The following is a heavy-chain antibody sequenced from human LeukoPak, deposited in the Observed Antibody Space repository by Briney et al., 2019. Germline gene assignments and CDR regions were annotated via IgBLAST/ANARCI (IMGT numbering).Heavy chain of an antibody. CDR1: GGSISGYY. J-gene: IGHJ4*02. D-gene: IGHD2-15*01. CDR2: IYYSGNT. V-gene: IGHV4-59*08. Sequence: SETLSPTCTVPGGSISGYYWSWIRQPPGKGLEWIGYIYYSGNTRYNPSLMSRVTISVDTSKNHFSLKLTSVTAADTAVYYCARHEVGYCSGGSCPYYFDYWGQGTLVTVSS. CDR3: ARHEVGYCSGGSCPYYFDY.